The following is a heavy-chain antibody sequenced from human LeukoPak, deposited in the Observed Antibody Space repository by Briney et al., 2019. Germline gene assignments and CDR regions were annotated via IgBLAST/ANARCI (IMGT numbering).Heavy chain of an antibody. CDR2: IYYSGST. D-gene: IGHD6-19*01. Sequence: SETLSLTCTVSGGSISRYYWSWIRQPPGKGLEWIGYIYYSGSTNYTPSLKSRVTISVDTSESQFSLKLSSVTAADTAVYYCASGSSGGNPYYFDYWGQGTLVTVSS. CDR3: ASGSSGGNPYYFDY. CDR1: GGSISRYY. J-gene: IGHJ4*02. V-gene: IGHV4-59*01.